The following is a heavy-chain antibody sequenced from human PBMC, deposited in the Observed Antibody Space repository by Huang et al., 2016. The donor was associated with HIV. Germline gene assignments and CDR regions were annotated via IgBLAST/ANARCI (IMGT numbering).Heavy chain of an antibody. D-gene: IGHD2-8*01. CDR2: ISYDGSNK. CDR1: GFTFSSYA. V-gene: IGHV3-30-3*01. CDR3: ARGSRSNGVSSFDY. Sequence: QVQLVESGGGVVQPGRSLILSCAASGFTFSSYAMHWVRQGPGKGLEWVAVISYDGSNKYYADTVKGRFTIARDNSKNTLYLQMNSLRAEDTAVYYCARGSRSNGVSSFDYWGQGTLVTVSS. J-gene: IGHJ4*02.